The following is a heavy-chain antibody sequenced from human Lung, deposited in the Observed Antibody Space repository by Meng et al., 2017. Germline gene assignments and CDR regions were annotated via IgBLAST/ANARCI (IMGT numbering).Heavy chain of an antibody. CDR1: GGSFSGYY. V-gene: IGHV4-34*01. Sequence: VQLQQWGAGLLKPSETLSRTFAVYGGSFSGYYWSWIRQPPGKGLEWIGEISHSGSTNYNPSLKSRVTISVDTSKIQFSLQLTSVTAADTAMYYCTRAPLPAGRGLKNWFEPWGQGTLVTVSS. D-gene: IGHD2-2*01. CDR3: TRAPLPAGRGLKNWFEP. J-gene: IGHJ5*02. CDR2: ISHSGST.